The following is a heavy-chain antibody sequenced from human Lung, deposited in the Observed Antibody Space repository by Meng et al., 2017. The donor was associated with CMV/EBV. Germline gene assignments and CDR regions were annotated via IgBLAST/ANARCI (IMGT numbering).Heavy chain of an antibody. CDR3: ARWSISIQH. CDR2: ITPISATV. CDR1: GGTFNSYV. J-gene: IGHJ1*01. D-gene: IGHD3-3*02. V-gene: IGHV1-69*05. Sequence: SXXDSCKASGGTFNSYVIYWVRQAPGQGLEWMGGITPISATVNYAQRFQGRVTLTTDESTNTAYMELTGLRSDDTAVYFCARWSISIQHWGQGTLVTVSS.